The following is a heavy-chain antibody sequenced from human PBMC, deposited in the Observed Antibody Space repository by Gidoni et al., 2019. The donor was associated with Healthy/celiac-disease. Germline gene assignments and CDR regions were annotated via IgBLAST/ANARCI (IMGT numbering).Heavy chain of an antibody. CDR1: GGPISSSSYY. CDR2: IYYSGST. CDR3: AAEAHSSSWYPSNYYYYGMDV. V-gene: IGHV4-39*07. Sequence: QLQLQESGPGLVKPSETLSLTCTVSGGPISSSSYYWGWIRQPPGKGLEWIGSIYYSGSTYYNPSLKSRVTISVDTSKNQFSLKLSSVTAADTAVYYCAAEAHSSSWYPSNYYYYGMDVWGQGTTVTVSS. D-gene: IGHD6-13*01. J-gene: IGHJ6*02.